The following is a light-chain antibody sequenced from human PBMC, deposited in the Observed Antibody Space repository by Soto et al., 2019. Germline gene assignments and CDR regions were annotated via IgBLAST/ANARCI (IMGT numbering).Light chain of an antibody. J-gene: IGLJ3*02. CDR3: SSYRRTSTSSWV. CDR2: EVN. Sequence: QSVLTQPASVSGFPGQSITISCTGTSSDLGAYNYVSWYQQHPGKAPKLIIYEVNNRPSGVSNRFSGSKSGYTASLTISQLQTEDEADYYCSSYRRTSTSSWVFGGGTKLTVL. V-gene: IGLV2-14*01. CDR1: SSDLGAYNY.